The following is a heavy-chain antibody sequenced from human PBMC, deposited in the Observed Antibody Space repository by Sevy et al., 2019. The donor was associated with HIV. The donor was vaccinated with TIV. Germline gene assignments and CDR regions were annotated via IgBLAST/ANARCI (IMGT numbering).Heavy chain of an antibody. CDR2: IKEDGSGR. V-gene: IGHV3-7*01. CDR1: GFTFGSYW. Sequence: GGSLRLSCAASGFTFGSYWMTWVRQAPGKGLEWVANIKEDGSGRFYVDSVRGRFTVSRDNAKKTLYLQMNNLRGEDTASSYCARLYSSSSGRGLDNWGQGALVTVSS. J-gene: IGHJ4*02. D-gene: IGHD6-6*01. CDR3: ARLYSSSSGRGLDN.